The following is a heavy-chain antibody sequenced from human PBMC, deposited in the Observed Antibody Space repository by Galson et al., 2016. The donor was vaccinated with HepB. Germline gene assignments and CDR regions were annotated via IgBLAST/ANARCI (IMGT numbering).Heavy chain of an antibody. CDR2: INPSGGRT. Sequence: VKVSCKASGYVFTSYHLHWVRQAPGQGLEWMGIINPSGGRTTYAQKLQGRITMTRDTSTSTVYMELSSLTSDDTAVYYCARVNGDYIWGSYRDHWYFDIWGRGTPVTVSS. V-gene: IGHV1-46*03. D-gene: IGHD3-16*02. CDR1: GYVFTSYH. J-gene: IGHJ2*01. CDR3: ARVNGDYIWGSYRDHWYFDI.